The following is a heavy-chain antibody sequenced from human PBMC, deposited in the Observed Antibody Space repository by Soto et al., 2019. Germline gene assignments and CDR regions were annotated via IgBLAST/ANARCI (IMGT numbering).Heavy chain of an antibody. Sequence: QVQLQQWGAGLLKPSETLSLTCAVYGGSFSGYYWSWIRQPPGKGLEWIGEINHSGSTNYNPSLKSRVTISVDTSKNQFSLKLSSVTAADTAVYCCARVWFGAYYFDYWGQGTLVTVSS. CDR3: ARVWFGAYYFDY. D-gene: IGHD3-10*01. J-gene: IGHJ4*02. V-gene: IGHV4-34*01. CDR2: INHSGST. CDR1: GGSFSGYY.